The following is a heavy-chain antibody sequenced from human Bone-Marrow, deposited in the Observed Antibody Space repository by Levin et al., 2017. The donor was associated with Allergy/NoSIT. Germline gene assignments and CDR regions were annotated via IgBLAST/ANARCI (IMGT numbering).Heavy chain of an antibody. J-gene: IGHJ6*02. D-gene: IGHD3-9*01. Sequence: GESLKISCTASGFTFSTYGMNWVRQAPGKGLEWVSSISSSSDYIYYADSVKGRFTISRDNAKNSLSLQMNSLRAEDTALYFCARDRTYGILTNYGMDVWGHGATASVSS. CDR3: ARDRTYGILTNYGMDV. CDR1: GFTFSTYG. V-gene: IGHV3-21*01. CDR2: ISSSSDYI.